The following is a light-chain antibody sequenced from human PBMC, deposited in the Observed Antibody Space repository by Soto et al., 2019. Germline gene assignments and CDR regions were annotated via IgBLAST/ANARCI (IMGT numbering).Light chain of an antibody. J-gene: IGKJ1*01. CDR3: QQSYNTTWT. V-gene: IGKV1-39*01. Sequence: DIQMTQSPSTLSGSLGDRVTITCRASQTISSWLAWYHQKPGKAPKLLIYDASSLQSGVPSRFSGSGSETDFTLTIRSLQPEDFATYSCQQSYNTTWTFGQGTKVDI. CDR2: DAS. CDR1: QTISSW.